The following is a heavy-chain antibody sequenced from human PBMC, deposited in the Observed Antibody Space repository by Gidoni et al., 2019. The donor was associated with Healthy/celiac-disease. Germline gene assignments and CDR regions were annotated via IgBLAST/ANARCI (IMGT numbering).Heavy chain of an antibody. Sequence: EVQLVESGGGFVQPGGSLRLSCAASGFTFSSYWTHWVRQAPGKGLVWVSRINSDGRSTSYADSVKGRFTISRDNAKNTLYLQMNSLRAEDTAVYYCARGGITGTTWRPDSYFDYWGQGTLVTVSS. V-gene: IGHV3-74*01. CDR2: INSDGRST. CDR1: GFTFSSYW. J-gene: IGHJ4*02. CDR3: ARGGITGTTWRPDSYFDY. D-gene: IGHD1-7*01.